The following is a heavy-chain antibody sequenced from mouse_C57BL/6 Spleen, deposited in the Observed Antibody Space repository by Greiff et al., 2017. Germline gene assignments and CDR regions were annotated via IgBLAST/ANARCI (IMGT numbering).Heavy chain of an antibody. J-gene: IGHJ3*01. CDR3: AREGGSSSAWFAY. V-gene: IGHV2-2*01. D-gene: IGHD1-1*01. CDR2: ICSGGST. CDR1: GFSLTSYG. Sequence: QVQLKQSGPGLVQPSQSLSITCTVSGFSLTSYGVHWVRQSPGKGLEWLGVICSGGSTDYNAAFISRLSISKDNSKSHVFFKMNSLQADDKAIYYCAREGGSSSAWFAYWGQGTLVTVSA.